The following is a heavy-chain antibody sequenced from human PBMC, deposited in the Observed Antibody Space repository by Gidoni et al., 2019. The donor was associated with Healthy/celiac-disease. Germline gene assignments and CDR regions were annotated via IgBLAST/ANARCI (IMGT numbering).Heavy chain of an antibody. J-gene: IGHJ4*02. CDR2: INPNSGGT. V-gene: IGHV1-2*02. CDR3: ARVRGEVRFRELSGLDY. D-gene: IGHD3-10*01. CDR1: GYTFTGYY. Sequence: QVQLVQSGAEVKKPGASVKVSCKASGYTFTGYYMHWVRQAPGQGLEWMGWINPNSGGTNYAQKFQGRVTMTRDTSISTAYMELSRLRSDDTAVYYCARVRGEVRFRELSGLDYWGQGTLVTVSS.